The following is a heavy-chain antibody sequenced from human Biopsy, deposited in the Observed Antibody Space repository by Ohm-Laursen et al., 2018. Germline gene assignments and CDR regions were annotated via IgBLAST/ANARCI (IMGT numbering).Heavy chain of an antibody. Sequence: SLRLSCTASGFTFSSYSMNWVRQAPGKGLEWVSFISSGSSPIYYADSVKGRFTISRDDAKNSLYLQMNSLRAEDTAVYYCARDRREHYQFDHWGQGTRVTVSS. J-gene: IGHJ4*02. CDR3: ARDRREHYQFDH. CDR1: GFTFSSYS. CDR2: ISSGSSPI. D-gene: IGHD1-26*01. V-gene: IGHV3-48*01.